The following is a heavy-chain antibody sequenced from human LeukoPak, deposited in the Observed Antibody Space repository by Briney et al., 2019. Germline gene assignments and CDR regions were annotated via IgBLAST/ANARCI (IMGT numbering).Heavy chain of an antibody. J-gene: IGHJ4*02. CDR1: GGTFSSYA. CDR2: IIPILGIA. CDR3: ARGGIEMATINFDY. D-gene: IGHD5-24*01. V-gene: IGHV1-69*04. Sequence: RASVKVSCKASGGTFSSYAISWVRQAPGQGREWMGRIIPILGIANYAQKFQGRVTITADKSTSTAYMELSSLRSEDTAVYYCARGGIEMATINFDYWGQGTLVTVSS.